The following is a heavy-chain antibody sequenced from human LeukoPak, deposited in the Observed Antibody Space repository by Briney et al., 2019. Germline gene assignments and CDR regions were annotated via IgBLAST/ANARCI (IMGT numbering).Heavy chain of an antibody. Sequence: SETLSLTCTVSGASISGSSHYFWGWIRQTPGKGLEWIGSIYYSGITYYTPSLKSRLTISVDTSRNQFSLKLSSVSAADTAVYYCARRVRGSGSYVDTTAPWRLRKNYYYYYMDVWGKGTTVTISS. CDR3: ARRVRGSGSYVDTTAPWRLRKNYYYYYMDV. CDR1: GASISGSSHYF. D-gene: IGHD3-10*01. CDR2: IYYSGIT. J-gene: IGHJ6*03. V-gene: IGHV4-39*01.